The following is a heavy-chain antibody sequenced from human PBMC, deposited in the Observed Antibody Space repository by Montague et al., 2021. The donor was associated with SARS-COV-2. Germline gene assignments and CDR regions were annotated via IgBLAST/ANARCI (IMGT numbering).Heavy chain of an antibody. CDR3: AREVDC. Sequence: SLRLSCAASGFTFSTYWMNWVRQAPGKGLEWVANVNEDGSEEYFVDSVKGRFTISRDNTKNSLFLQMNSLRAEDTAVYYCAREVDCWGQGTLVTVSS. V-gene: IGHV3-7*01. CDR2: VNEDGSEE. CDR1: GFTFSTYW. J-gene: IGHJ4*02.